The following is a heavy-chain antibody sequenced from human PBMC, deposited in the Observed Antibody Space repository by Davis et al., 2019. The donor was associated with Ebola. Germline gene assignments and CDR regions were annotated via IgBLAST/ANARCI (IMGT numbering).Heavy chain of an antibody. CDR3: ASTRYDYYYMDV. CDR1: GFTFSSYS. J-gene: IGHJ6*03. CDR2: ISSSNYI. V-gene: IGHV3-21*01. Sequence: GESLKISCAASGFTFSSYSMNWVRQAPGKGLEWVSSISSSNYIYYADSVKGRFTISRDNAKNSLYLQMNSLRAEDTAVYYCASTRYDYYYMDVWGKGTTVTVSS.